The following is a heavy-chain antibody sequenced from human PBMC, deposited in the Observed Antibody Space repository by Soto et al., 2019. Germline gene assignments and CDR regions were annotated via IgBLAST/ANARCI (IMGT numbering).Heavy chain of an antibody. D-gene: IGHD3-3*01. J-gene: IGHJ4*02. CDR3: ARDLGTIFEVLNYYFDY. CDR2: ISNDGSKT. CDR1: GFTFSSYG. V-gene: IGHV3-30*04. Sequence: GGSLRLSCAASGFTFSSYGMHWVRQAPGKGLEWVAVISNDGSKTYYADSVGGRFTISRDNSKNTLYLQMNSLREEDTAVFYCARDLGTIFEVLNYYFDYWGQGTLVTVSS.